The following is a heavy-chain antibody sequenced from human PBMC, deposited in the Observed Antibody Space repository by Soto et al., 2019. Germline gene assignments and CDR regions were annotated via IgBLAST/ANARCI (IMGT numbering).Heavy chain of an antibody. CDR2: ISGYSGNT. CDR3: ARDTFCYVDGFDM. CDR1: GYTFSSYN. D-gene: IGHD3-16*01. V-gene: IGHV1-18*01. Sequence: QVQLVQSGGEVKKPGASVKVSCKASGYTFSSYNINWVRQAPGQGLEWMGWISGYSGNTNYAPTFQGRFTMTTDTSTNTGYMELRSLTSDDTAMYYCARDTFCYVDGFDMWGQGTMVTVSS. J-gene: IGHJ3*02.